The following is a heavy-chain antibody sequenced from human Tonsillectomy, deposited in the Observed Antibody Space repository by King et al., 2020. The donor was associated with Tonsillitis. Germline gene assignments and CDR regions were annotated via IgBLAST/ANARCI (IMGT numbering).Heavy chain of an antibody. J-gene: IGHJ4*02. D-gene: IGHD4-17*01. Sequence: QLVQSRAEVKPPGASVKVSCKASGYTFTSYGVDWVRQAPGQGLEWMGWISAYNGNTNYAQKFQGRVTMTTDTSTSTAYMELWSLRSDVTAVYFCARDSHDYGDFVGFNYWGQGTLVTVSS. CDR2: ISAYNGNT. CDR3: ARDSHDYGDFVGFNY. CDR1: GYTFTSYG. V-gene: IGHV1-18*01.